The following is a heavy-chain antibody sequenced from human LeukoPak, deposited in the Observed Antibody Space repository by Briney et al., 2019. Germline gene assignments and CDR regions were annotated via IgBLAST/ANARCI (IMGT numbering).Heavy chain of an antibody. Sequence: VASVKVSCKASGYTFTSYGISWVRQAPGQGLEWMGWISAYNGNTNYAQKLQGRVTMNTDTSTSTAYMELRSLRSDDTAVYYCARRATSARFDPWGQETLVTVSS. CDR2: ISAYNGNT. CDR1: GYTFTSYG. D-gene: IGHD3-10*01. V-gene: IGHV1-18*01. J-gene: IGHJ5*02. CDR3: ARRATSARFDP.